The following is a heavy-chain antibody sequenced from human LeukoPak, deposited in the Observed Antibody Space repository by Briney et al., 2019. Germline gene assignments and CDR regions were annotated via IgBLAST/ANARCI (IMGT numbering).Heavy chain of an antibody. D-gene: IGHD5-12*01. CDR2: ISWDGGTT. CDR1: GFTFDDYA. CDR3: ARTDSVDIVATII. Sequence: GGSLRLSCAASGFTFDDYAMHWVRQAPGKGLEWVSLISWDGGTTYYADSVKDRFTISRDNSKNSLYLQMNSLRAEDTALYYCARTDSVDIVATIIWGQGTLVTVSS. J-gene: IGHJ4*02. V-gene: IGHV3-43D*03.